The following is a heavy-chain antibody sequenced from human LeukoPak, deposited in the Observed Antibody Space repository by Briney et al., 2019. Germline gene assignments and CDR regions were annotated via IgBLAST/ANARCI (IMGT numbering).Heavy chain of an antibody. V-gene: IGHV3-43*01. CDR1: GFTVSSNY. CDR2: ITWDDGST. J-gene: IGHJ6*02. CDR3: ARDNSMDV. Sequence: GGSLRLPCTASGFTVSSNYMSWVRQAPGKGLEWVSLITWDDGSTYYADSVKGRFTISRDNSKNSLYLQMNSLRTEDTAFYYCARDNSMDVWGRGTTVTVSS.